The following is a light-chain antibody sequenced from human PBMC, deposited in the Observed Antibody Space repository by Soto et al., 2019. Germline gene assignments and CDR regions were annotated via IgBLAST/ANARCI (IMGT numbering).Light chain of an antibody. CDR2: DAS. CDR1: QNIGNF. Sequence: EIVLTQSPSNMSLSPGERATLSCRASQNIGNFLAWYQHKPGQAPRLLIYDASKRATGIPARFSGSGSGTDFTLTTSSLEPADFAVYYCQQRTTWPPLFAFGPGTRVDIK. J-gene: IGKJ3*01. V-gene: IGKV3-11*01. CDR3: QQRTTWPPLFA.